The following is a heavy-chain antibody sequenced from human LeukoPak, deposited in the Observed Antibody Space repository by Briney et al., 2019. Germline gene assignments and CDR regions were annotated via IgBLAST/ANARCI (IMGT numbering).Heavy chain of an antibody. CDR1: GYTFTGYY. V-gene: IGHV1-2*02. D-gene: IGHD6-13*01. Sequence: ASVKVSCKASGYTFTGYYMHWVRQAPGQGLEWMGWINPNSGGTNYAQKFQGRVTMTRDTSISTAYLELSSLGSEDTAMYYCASALKRGSAGTLIDHWGQGTLVTVSS. CDR2: INPNSGGT. J-gene: IGHJ4*02. CDR3: ASALKRGSAGTLIDH.